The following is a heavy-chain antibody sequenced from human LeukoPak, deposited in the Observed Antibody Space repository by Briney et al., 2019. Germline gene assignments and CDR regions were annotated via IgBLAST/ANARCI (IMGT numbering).Heavy chain of an antibody. D-gene: IGHD3-22*01. Sequence: GGSLRLSCAASGLTVSTNYMSWVRQAPGKGLEWASVIYSGGNTAYADSVKGRFTTSRDNSKNTLSLQMNSLRVEDTAVYYCARAGLDSSGQHPHDYWGQGTLVTVSS. CDR2: IYSGGNT. V-gene: IGHV3-66*02. J-gene: IGHJ4*02. CDR3: ARAGLDSSGQHPHDY. CDR1: GLTVSTNY.